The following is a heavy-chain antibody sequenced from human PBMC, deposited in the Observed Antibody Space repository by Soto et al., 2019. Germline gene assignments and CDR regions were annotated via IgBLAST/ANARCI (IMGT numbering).Heavy chain of an antibody. Sequence: SCAASGFSFSNHGMQWVRQAPGKGLEGVAVISYDGNVKYYTDSVKGRFTISRDNSHSTLFLQMDSLRPEDAAVYYCAKDLKVSGGFHGSLNYYYGMEVWGQGTTVNVSS. CDR1: GFSFSNHG. CDR3: AKDLKVSGGFHGSLNYYYGMEV. V-gene: IGHV3-30*18. CDR2: ISYDGNVK. D-gene: IGHD3-10*01. J-gene: IGHJ6*02.